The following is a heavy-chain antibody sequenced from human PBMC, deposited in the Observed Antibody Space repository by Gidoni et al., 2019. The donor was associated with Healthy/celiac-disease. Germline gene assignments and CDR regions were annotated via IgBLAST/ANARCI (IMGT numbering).Heavy chain of an antibody. J-gene: IGHJ5*02. Sequence: EVQLVESGGGLVKPGGSLSLSCAASGFTFIRYSMNRVRQAPGKGLGWVSSISSSSSYIYYADSVKGRFTISRDNAKNSLYLQMNSLRAEDTAVYYCARARGRFDGSGSYYPYLVDPWGQGTLVTVSS. CDR2: ISSSSSYI. CDR1: GFTFIRYS. D-gene: IGHD3-10*01. CDR3: ARARGRFDGSGSYYPYLVDP. V-gene: IGHV3-21*01.